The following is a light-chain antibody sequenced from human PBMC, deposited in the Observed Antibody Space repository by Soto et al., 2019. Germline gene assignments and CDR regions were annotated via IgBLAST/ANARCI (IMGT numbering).Light chain of an antibody. CDR1: QSVSSY. J-gene: IGKJ5*01. Sequence: EIVLTQSPATLSLSPGERATLSCRASQSVSSYLAWYQQKPGQAPRLLIYDTSSRATGIPDRFSGSGSGTDFTLTISRLEPEDFAVYYCQQYGSSRFGQGTRLEIK. CDR3: QQYGSSR. CDR2: DTS. V-gene: IGKV3-20*01.